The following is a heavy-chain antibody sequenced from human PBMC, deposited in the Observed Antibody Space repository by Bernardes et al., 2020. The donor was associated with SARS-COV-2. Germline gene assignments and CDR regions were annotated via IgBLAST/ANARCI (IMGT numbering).Heavy chain of an antibody. V-gene: IGHV4-4*07. J-gene: IGHJ6*02. CDR2: IYTNGNT. CDR1: GDSLTNYF. Sequence: SEPLSLTCTVSGDSLTNYFWAWIRQPAGKGLEWIGRIYTNGNTNYNPSLKSRVTMSTDTSKNQFSLKLASVTAADTAVYFCAKSGAGADFWRGPDYFYGLDVWGQGTTVTVAS. D-gene: IGHD3-3*01. CDR3: AKSGAGADFWRGPDYFYGLDV.